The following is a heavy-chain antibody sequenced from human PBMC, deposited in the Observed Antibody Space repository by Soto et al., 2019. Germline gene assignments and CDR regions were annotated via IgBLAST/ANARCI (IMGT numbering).Heavy chain of an antibody. CDR1: GDTFTANY. CDR2: INPKSGGT. CDR3: ARDRAKGGGSAGFDY. D-gene: IGHD1-26*01. Sequence: QVQLVQSGAEVKKPGASVKVSCKASGDTFTANYIHWVRQAPGQGFEWMGWINPKSGGTNYPQKVQGRVTVTRDTSLSTVDMTLTRLTSDDTAVYYCARDRAKGGGSAGFDYWGQGTLVNVSS. V-gene: IGHV1-2*02. J-gene: IGHJ4*02.